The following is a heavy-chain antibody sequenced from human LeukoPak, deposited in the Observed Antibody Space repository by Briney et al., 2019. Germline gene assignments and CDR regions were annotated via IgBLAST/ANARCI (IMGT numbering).Heavy chain of an antibody. V-gene: IGHV1-18*01. CDR1: GYTFTSYG. D-gene: IGHD2-2*02. CDR2: ISASKGNT. Sequence: ASVKVSCTASGYTFTSYGISWVRQAPGQGLEWMGWISASKGNTNYAQNFQGRVTMTTDTSTSTAYMELRSLRSDDTAVYYCARVKWRGYCSSTSCYTYYYYYMDVWGKGTTVTVSS. J-gene: IGHJ6*03. CDR3: ARVKWRGYCSSTSCYTYYYYYMDV.